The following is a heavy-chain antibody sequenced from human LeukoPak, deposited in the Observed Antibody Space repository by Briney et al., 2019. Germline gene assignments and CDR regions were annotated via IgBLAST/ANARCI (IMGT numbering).Heavy chain of an antibody. D-gene: IGHD2-2*01. J-gene: IGHJ6*03. Sequence: PGLGEGLLKASGGTFSSYAISWVRQAPGQGLEWMGGIIPIFGTANYAQKFQGRVTITTDESTSTAYMELSSLRSEDTAVYYCARSVVVVPAAAVGSMDVWGKGTTVTVSS. CDR1: GGTFSSYA. CDR2: IIPIFGTA. CDR3: ARSVVVVPAAAVGSMDV. V-gene: IGHV1-69*05.